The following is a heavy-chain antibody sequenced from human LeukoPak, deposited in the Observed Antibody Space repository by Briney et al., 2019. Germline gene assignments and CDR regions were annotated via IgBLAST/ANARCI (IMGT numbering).Heavy chain of an antibody. V-gene: IGHV3-23*01. CDR3: AKEGGQGYYGSGSYGLFNHYYYYMDV. CDR1: GFTFSSYA. D-gene: IGHD3-10*01. CDR2: ISGSGGST. J-gene: IGHJ6*03. Sequence: PGGSLRLSCAASGFTFSSYAMSWVRQAPGKGLEWVSAISGSGGSTYYAASVKGRFTISRDNSKNTLYLQMNSLRAEDTAVYYCAKEGGQGYYGSGSYGLFNHYYYYMDVWGKGTTVTVSS.